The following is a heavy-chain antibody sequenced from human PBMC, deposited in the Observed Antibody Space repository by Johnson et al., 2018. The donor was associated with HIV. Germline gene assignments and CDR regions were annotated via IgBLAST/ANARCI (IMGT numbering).Heavy chain of an antibody. CDR3: AKEDSWRRAFDL. D-gene: IGHD3-3*01. V-gene: IGHV3-30*02. J-gene: IGHJ3*01. CDR2: IRYDGSNK. Sequence: QEQLVESGGGVVQPGGSLRLSCAASGFTFSSYGMHWVRQAPGKGLEWVAFIRYDGSNKYYADSVKGRFTISRDNSKNTLYLQMNSLRAEDTAVYYCAKEDSWRRAFDLWGQGTMVTVSS. CDR1: GFTFSSYG.